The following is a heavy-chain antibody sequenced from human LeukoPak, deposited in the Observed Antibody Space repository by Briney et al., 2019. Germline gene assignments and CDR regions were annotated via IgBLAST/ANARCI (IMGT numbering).Heavy chain of an antibody. CDR2: INPNSGGT. CDR1: GYTFTSYD. Sequence: ASVKVSCKASGYTFTSYDINWVRQATGQGLEWMGWINPNSGGTNYAQKFQGRVTMTRDTSISTAYMELSRLRSDDTAVYYCAHDYVWGSYRYAFDIWGQGTMVTVSS. V-gene: IGHV1-2*02. D-gene: IGHD3-16*02. J-gene: IGHJ3*02. CDR3: AHDYVWGSYRYAFDI.